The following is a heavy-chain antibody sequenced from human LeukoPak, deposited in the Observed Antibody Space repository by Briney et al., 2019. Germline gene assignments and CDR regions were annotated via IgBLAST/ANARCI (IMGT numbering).Heavy chain of an antibody. D-gene: IGHD2-15*01. V-gene: IGHV1-3*01. J-gene: IGHJ6*02. Sequence: EASVKVSCKASGYTFTSYGISWVRQAPGQRLEWMGWINAGNGNTKYSQKFQGRVTITRDTSASTAYMELSSLRSEDTAVYYCARGAVVVPSWGMDVWGQGTTVTVSS. CDR1: GYTFTSYG. CDR2: INAGNGNT. CDR3: ARGAVVVPSWGMDV.